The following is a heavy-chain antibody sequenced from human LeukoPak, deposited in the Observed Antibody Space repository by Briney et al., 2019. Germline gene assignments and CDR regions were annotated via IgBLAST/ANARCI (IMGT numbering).Heavy chain of an antibody. Sequence: ASVKVSCKASGYTFTSYDINWVGQATGQGLEWMGWMKPNSGNTGYAQKFQGRVTMTRDTSISTAYMELSSVTAADTAVYYCARDSSFRSITGTTTDTYWFDPWGQGTLVTVSS. D-gene: IGHD1-20*01. CDR3: ARDSSFRSITGTTTDTYWFDP. V-gene: IGHV1-8*01. CDR2: MKPNSGNT. CDR1: GYTFTSYD. J-gene: IGHJ5*02.